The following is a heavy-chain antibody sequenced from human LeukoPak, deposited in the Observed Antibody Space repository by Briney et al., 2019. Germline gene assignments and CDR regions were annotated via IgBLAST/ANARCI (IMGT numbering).Heavy chain of an antibody. D-gene: IGHD5-12*01. V-gene: IGHV3-74*01. CDR2: INSDGSST. CDR1: GFTFSSYW. J-gene: IGHJ4*02. Sequence: GGSLRLSCAASGFTFSSYWMHWVRQAPGKGLVWVSRINSDGSSTSYADSVKGRFTISRDNAKNTLYLQMNRLRAEDTAVYYCARSKIVAPRFFDYWGQGTLVTVSS. CDR3: ARSKIVAPRFFDY.